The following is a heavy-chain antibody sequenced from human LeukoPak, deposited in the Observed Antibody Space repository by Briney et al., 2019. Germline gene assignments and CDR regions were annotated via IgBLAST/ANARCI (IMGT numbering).Heavy chain of an antibody. CDR3: ARDGSGYDKRSFDY. Sequence: GASVKVSCKASGYTFTSYAMNWVRQAPGRGLEWMGWINTNTGNPTYAQGFTGRFVFSLDTSVSTAYLQISSLKAEDTAVYYCARDGSGYDKRSFDYWGQGTLVTVSS. J-gene: IGHJ4*02. D-gene: IGHD5-12*01. CDR2: INTNTGNP. V-gene: IGHV7-4-1*02. CDR1: GYTFTSYA.